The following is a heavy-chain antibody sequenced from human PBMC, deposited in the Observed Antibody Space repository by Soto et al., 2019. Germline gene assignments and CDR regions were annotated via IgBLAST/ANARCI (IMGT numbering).Heavy chain of an antibody. CDR3: ARRYYYDSGGYHS. Sequence: PGGSLRLSCAASGFTFSDNYMSWIRQAPGKGLEWVSYISGSGSTIYYADFVKGRFTISRDNAKNSVYLQMNSLRAEDTAVYYCARRYYYDSGGYHSWGQGTLVTVSS. J-gene: IGHJ4*02. CDR1: GFTFSDNY. D-gene: IGHD3-22*01. CDR2: ISGSGSTI. V-gene: IGHV3-11*04.